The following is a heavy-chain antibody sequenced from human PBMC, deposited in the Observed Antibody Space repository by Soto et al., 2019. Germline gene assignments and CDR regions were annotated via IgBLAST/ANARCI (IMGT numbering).Heavy chain of an antibody. Sequence: GGSLRLSCAASGFTFSSYAMSWVRQAPGKGLEWVSAISGSGGSTYYADSVKGRFTISRDNSKNTLYLQMNSLRAEDTAVYYCAKDHRGEGSSWYVNLAGRFDPWGQGTLVTVSS. J-gene: IGHJ5*02. CDR1: GFTFSSYA. CDR3: AKDHRGEGSSWYVNLAGRFDP. V-gene: IGHV3-23*01. D-gene: IGHD6-13*01. CDR2: ISGSGGST.